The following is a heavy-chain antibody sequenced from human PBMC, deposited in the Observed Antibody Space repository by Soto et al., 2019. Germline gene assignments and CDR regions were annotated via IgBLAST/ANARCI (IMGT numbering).Heavy chain of an antibody. J-gene: IGHJ4*02. CDR3: AKDKVTVVVTAPFDY. CDR1: GFTFSSYG. Sequence: QVQLVESGGGVVQPGRSLRLSCAASGFTFSSYGMHWFRQAPGKGLEWLEVISYDGSNKYYADSVKGRFTISRDNSKNTLYLQMKNLRAEDTAVYYCAKDKVTVVVTAPFDYWGQGTLVTVSS. V-gene: IGHV3-30*18. D-gene: IGHD2-21*02. CDR2: ISYDGSNK.